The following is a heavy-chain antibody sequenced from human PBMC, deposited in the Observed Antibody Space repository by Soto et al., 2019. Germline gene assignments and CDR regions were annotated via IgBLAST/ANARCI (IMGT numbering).Heavy chain of an antibody. D-gene: IGHD2-21*02. CDR2: VYYTGST. Sequence: SETLSLTCTVSGASIRSTDYYWSWIRQAPGKGLEWIGYVYYTGSTYYNPSLMSRLTISVDTSKNQFSLKLTSVTAAETAVYYCVRTARQGAVAPHWFDRWGQGALVTVSS. V-gene: IGHV4-30-4*01. CDR3: VRTARQGAVAPHWFDR. J-gene: IGHJ5*02. CDR1: GASIRSTDYY.